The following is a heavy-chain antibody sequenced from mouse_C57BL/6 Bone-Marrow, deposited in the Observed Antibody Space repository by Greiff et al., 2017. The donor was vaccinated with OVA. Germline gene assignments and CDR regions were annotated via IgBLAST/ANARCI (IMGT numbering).Heavy chain of an antibody. D-gene: IGHD2-2*01. CDR3: SRDAYDVYAMDY. Sequence: EVQLQHSGAELVKPGASVKISCKASGYTFTNYYMHWVKQSHGKSLEWIGDINPNNGGTSYNQKFKGKATLTVDKTYSTDYMELRSLTSEDSAVYYCSRDAYDVYAMDYWGQGTSVTVSS. J-gene: IGHJ4*01. V-gene: IGHV1-26*01. CDR2: INPNNGGT. CDR1: GYTFTNYY.